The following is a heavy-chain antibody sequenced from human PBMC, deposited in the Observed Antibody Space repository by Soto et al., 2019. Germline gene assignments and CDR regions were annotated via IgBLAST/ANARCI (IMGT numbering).Heavy chain of an antibody. Sequence: GGSLRLSCAASGFTFSSYSMNWVRQAPGKGLEWVSYISSSSSTIYYADSVKGRFTISRDNAKNSLYLQMNSLRAEDTAVYYCARDVIHLGELSSPWDYYYYMDVWGKGTTVTVSS. J-gene: IGHJ6*03. CDR1: GFTFSSYS. D-gene: IGHD3-16*02. CDR2: ISSSSSTI. CDR3: ARDVIHLGELSSPWDYYYYMDV. V-gene: IGHV3-48*01.